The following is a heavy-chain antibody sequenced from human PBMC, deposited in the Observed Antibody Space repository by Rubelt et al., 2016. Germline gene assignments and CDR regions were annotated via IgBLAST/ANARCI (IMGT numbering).Heavy chain of an antibody. CDR2: INVYNCYT. CDR1: GYTFTSYA. D-gene: IGHD5-18*01. CDR3: ARGGYSYGADY. Sequence: QVQLVQSGTEVKKPGASVKVSCKASGYTFTSYAMHWVRQAPGQRLEWMGWINVYNCYTNYAQKRQGRVTMTTDTSTSTAYMELRSLRSDDTAVYYCARGGYSYGADYWGQGTLVTVSS. J-gene: IGHJ4*02. V-gene: IGHV1-18*01.